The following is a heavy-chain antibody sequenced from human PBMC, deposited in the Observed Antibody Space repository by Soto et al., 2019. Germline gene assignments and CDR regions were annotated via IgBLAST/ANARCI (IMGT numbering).Heavy chain of an antibody. CDR1: GVSISSYF. D-gene: IGHD3-16*02. Sequence: PSETLSLTCSVSGVSISSYFWIWIRQPPGRGLEWIGYTYHRGSTNYSPSLRSRVAISLDTSENQFSLKVSSVTAADTAVYYCARIGGYHGPLDYWGQGTPVTVSS. CDR2: TYHRGST. V-gene: IGHV4-59*01. J-gene: IGHJ4*02. CDR3: ARIGGYHGPLDY.